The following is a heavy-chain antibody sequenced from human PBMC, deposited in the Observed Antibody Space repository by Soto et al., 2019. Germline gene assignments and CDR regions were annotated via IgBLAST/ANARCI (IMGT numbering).Heavy chain of an antibody. Sequence: PSATLSLTCTVSGGSISSYYWSWIRQPPGKGLEWIGYIYYSGSTNYNPSLKSRVTISVDTSKNQFSLKLSSVTAADTAVYYCARDRESSGWSSYMDVWGKGTTVTVSS. D-gene: IGHD6-19*01. CDR1: GGSISSYY. V-gene: IGHV4-59*01. CDR3: ARDRESSGWSSYMDV. J-gene: IGHJ6*03. CDR2: IYYSGST.